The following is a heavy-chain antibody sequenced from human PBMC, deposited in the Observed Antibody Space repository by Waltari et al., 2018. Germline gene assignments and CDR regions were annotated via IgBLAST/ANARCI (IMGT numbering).Heavy chain of an antibody. J-gene: IGHJ5*02. CDR3: ARGSVADP. Sequence: QASLVASGGALVRPGGSLSLPCTASGFAFSDFYMTWSRQAPGKGLEWISYISSSGDTIYYADSVKGRFVVSRDNAENSLFLEMNNLRVNDSAVYYCARGSVADPWGPGTLVSVSS. CDR1: GFAFSDFY. D-gene: IGHD6-19*01. V-gene: IGHV3-11*04. CDR2: ISSSGDTI.